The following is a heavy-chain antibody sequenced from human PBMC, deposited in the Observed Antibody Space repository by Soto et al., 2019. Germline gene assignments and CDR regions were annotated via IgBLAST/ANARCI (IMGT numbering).Heavy chain of an antibody. Sequence: QVQLQQWGAGLLKPSETLSLTCAVYGGSFSGYYWSWIRQPPGKGLEWIGEINHSGSTNYNPSLKSRVNIPVDTSKNQFSLKLSSVTAADTAVYYCARGQGIFNSGSSKGGVDYWGQGTLVTVSS. V-gene: IGHV4-34*01. D-gene: IGHD1-26*01. J-gene: IGHJ4*02. CDR3: ARGQGIFNSGSSKGGVDY. CDR2: INHSGST. CDR1: GGSFSGYY.